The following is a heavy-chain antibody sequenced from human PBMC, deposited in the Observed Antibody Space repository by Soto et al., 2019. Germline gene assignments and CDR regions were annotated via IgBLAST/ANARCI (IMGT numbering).Heavy chain of an antibody. V-gene: IGHV1-69*12. Sequence: QVQLVQSGAEVKKPGSSVKVSCKASGGTFSSYAISWVRQAPGQGLEWMGGIIPIFGTANYAQKFQGRVTITADESTRTAYMELSSLRSEDTAVYYCATDCSGGSCYVDRAFDIWGQGTMVTVSS. D-gene: IGHD2-15*01. CDR2: IIPIFGTA. CDR1: GGTFSSYA. CDR3: ATDCSGGSCYVDRAFDI. J-gene: IGHJ3*02.